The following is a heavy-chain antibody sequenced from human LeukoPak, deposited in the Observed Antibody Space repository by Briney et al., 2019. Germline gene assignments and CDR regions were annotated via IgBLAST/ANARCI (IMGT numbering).Heavy chain of an antibody. CDR1: GFTFSTYA. CDR2: ISYDGSII. D-gene: IGHD1-14*01. J-gene: IGHJ4*02. Sequence: GGSLRLSCAASGFTFSTYAMHWVRQAPGKGLEWVAVISYDGSIIYYAGSVKGRFTISRDNSKNTLYLQMNSLRAEDTAVYYCARRRPDSCMDSWGQGTLVTVSS. CDR3: ARRRPDSCMDS. V-gene: IGHV3-30-3*01.